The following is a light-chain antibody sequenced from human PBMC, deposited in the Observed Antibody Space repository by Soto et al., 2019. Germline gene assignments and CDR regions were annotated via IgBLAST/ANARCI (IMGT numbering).Light chain of an antibody. CDR1: SSDVGGYNY. Sequence: QPVLTQPASVSGSPGQSITFSCTGTSSDVGGYNYVSWYQQYPGKVPKLMIYGVNNRPSGVSNRFSGSKSGNTASLTISGLQAEDEADYYCSSFTSTSALVFGTGTQLTVL. J-gene: IGLJ7*01. CDR2: GVN. V-gene: IGLV2-14*01. CDR3: SSFTSTSALV.